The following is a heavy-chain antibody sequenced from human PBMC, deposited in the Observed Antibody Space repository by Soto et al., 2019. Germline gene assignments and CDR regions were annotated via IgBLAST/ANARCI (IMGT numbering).Heavy chain of an antibody. CDR1: GGTFSSYA. V-gene: IGHV1-69*13. CDR3: ARDIAVPAAIDWFDP. J-gene: IGHJ5*02. Sequence: SVKVSCKASGGTFSSYAISWVRQAPGQGLEWMGGIIPIFGTANYAQKFQGRVTITVDESTSTAYMELSSLRSEDTAVYYCARDIAVPAAIDWFDPWGQGTLVTVSS. D-gene: IGHD2-2*01. CDR2: IIPIFGTA.